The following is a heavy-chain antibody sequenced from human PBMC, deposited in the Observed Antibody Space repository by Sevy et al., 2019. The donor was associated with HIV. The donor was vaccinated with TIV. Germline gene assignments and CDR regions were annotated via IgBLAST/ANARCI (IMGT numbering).Heavy chain of an antibody. J-gene: IGHJ4*02. Sequence: SETLSLTCTVSGGSISSGDYYWSWIRQPPGKGMEWIGYIYYSGRTYYNPSLKSRVTISVDTSKNQFSLKLSSVTAADTAVYYCASMTYYYGSGSYPIDYWGQGTLVTVSS. CDR2: IYYSGRT. CDR3: ASMTYYYGSGSYPIDY. D-gene: IGHD3-10*01. CDR1: GGSISSGDYY. V-gene: IGHV4-30-4*01.